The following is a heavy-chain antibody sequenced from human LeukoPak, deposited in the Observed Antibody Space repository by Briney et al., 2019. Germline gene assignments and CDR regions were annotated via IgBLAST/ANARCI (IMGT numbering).Heavy chain of an antibody. D-gene: IGHD6-13*01. CDR3: ARVVSGIAATVTAAGTFDS. V-gene: IGHV3-53*01. CDR1: WFTVSRNY. J-gene: IGHJ4*02. Sequence: GGSLRLSCAASWFTVSRNYMTWVRQAPGKGLEWVSVIYSGGSTYYADSVKGRFTISRDNSRNTVYLQMNSLRAEDTAVYFCARVVSGIAATVTAAGTFDSWGQGTQVTVSS. CDR2: IYSGGST.